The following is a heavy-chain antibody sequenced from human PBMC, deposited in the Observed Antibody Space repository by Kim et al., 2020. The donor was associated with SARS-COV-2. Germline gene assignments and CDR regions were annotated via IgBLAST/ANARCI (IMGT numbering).Heavy chain of an antibody. CDR3: ARVPRGSGRGRVVTVFDY. CDR2: IYYSGST. D-gene: IGHD3-10*01. CDR1: GGSISSGGYY. Sequence: SETLSLTCTVSGGSISSGGYYWSWIRQHPGKGLEWIGYIYYSGSTYYNPSLKSRVTISVDTSKNQFSLKLSSVTAADTAVYYCARVPRGSGRGRVVTVFDYWGQGTLVTVSS. J-gene: IGHJ4*02. V-gene: IGHV4-31*03.